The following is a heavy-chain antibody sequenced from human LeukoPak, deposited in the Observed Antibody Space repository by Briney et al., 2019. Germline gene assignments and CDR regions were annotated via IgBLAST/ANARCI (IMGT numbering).Heavy chain of an antibody. CDR1: GFTFSSYW. V-gene: IGHV3-7*01. CDR2: IKQDGSEK. D-gene: IGHD6-19*01. CDR3: AASVAGTHGYFDY. Sequence: GGSLRLSCAASGFTFSSYWMSWVRQAPGKGLEWVANIKQDGSEKYYVDSVKGRFTISRDNAKNSLYLQMNSLRAEDTAVYYCAASVAGTHGYFDYWGQGTLVTVSS. J-gene: IGHJ4*03.